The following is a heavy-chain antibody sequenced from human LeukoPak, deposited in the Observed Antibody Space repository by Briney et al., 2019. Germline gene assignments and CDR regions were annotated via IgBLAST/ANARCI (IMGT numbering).Heavy chain of an antibody. Sequence: GGSLRLSCAASGFTFSSYAMSWVRQAPGKGLEWVSAISGSGGSTYYADSVKGRFTISRDNSKNTLYLQMNGLRAEDTAVYYCAKNIVVVTAPPGAFDIGGEGTMVTVSS. CDR1: GFTFSSYA. J-gene: IGHJ3*02. D-gene: IGHD2-21*02. CDR2: ISGSGGST. V-gene: IGHV3-23*01. CDR3: AKNIVVVTAPPGAFDI.